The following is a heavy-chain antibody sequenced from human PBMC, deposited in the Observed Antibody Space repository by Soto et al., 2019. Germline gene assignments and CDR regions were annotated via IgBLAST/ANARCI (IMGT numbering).Heavy chain of an antibody. CDR1: GFTFSSYA. V-gene: IGHV3-30-3*01. CDR3: AGILTEWAFDI. D-gene: IGHD3-9*01. Sequence: QVQLVESGGGVVQPGRSLSLSCAASGFTFSSYAMHWVRQAPGKGLEWVAVISYDGSNKYYADSVKGRFTISRDNSKNTLYLQMNSLRAEDTAVYYCAGILTEWAFDIWGQGTMVTVSS. J-gene: IGHJ3*02. CDR2: ISYDGSNK.